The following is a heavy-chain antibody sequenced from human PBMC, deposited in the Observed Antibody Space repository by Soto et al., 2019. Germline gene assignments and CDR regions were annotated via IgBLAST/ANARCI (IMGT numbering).Heavy chain of an antibody. CDR1: GYTFTSYD. V-gene: IGHV1-18*01. Sequence: QVQLVQSGAEVKKPGASVKVSCKTSGYTFTSYDITWLRQAPGQGLEWMGRIRTYSGNTNYAQKFQGRVTMTTDPSASTVYMELRSLGSDDTAVYYCARVACSTNSCYWFDPWGQGTLVTVSS. CDR2: IRTYSGNT. J-gene: IGHJ5*02. D-gene: IGHD2-2*01. CDR3: ARVACSTNSCYWFDP.